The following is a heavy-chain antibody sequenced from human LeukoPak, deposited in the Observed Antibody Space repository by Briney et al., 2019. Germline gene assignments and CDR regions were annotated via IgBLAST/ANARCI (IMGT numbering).Heavy chain of an antibody. CDR2: IYYSGST. D-gene: IGHD3-22*01. V-gene: IGHV4-59*01. CDR3: TRNYDSSGYTTFGY. Sequence: PSETLSLNCTVSGGSISTYYWSWIRQPPGKGLEWIGHIYYSGSTNYNPSLKSRVTIAVDTSKNHFSLKLSSVTAADTAVYYCTRNYDSSGYTTFGYWGRGTLVTVSS. CDR1: GGSISTYY. J-gene: IGHJ4*02.